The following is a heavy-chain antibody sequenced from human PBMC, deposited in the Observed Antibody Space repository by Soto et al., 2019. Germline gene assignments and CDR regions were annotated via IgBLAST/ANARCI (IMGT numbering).Heavy chain of an antibody. V-gene: IGHV4-30-4*01. Sequence: QVQLQESGPGLVKPSQTLSLTCTVSGGSISSGDYYWSWIRQPPGTGLGWIGYIYYSGSTYYNPSLKSRVTISVDTSKNQFSLKLSSVTAADTAVYYCARFTRVAAINYYYGMDVWGQGTTVTVSS. CDR3: ARFTRVAAINYYYGMDV. CDR1: GGSISSGDYY. J-gene: IGHJ6*02. D-gene: IGHD2-15*01. CDR2: IYYSGST.